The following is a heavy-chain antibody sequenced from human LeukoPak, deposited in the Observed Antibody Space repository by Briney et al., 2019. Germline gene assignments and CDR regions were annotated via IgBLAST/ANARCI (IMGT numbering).Heavy chain of an antibody. D-gene: IGHD3-10*01. CDR3: VRDYGPGGFGP. J-gene: IGHJ5*02. CDR1: GFIFDNHD. CDR2: IGTGGDT. Sequence: GGSLRLSCAVSGFIFDNHDMHWVRQISGEGLEWVAAIGTGGDTYYRDSVKGRFTISRGNAKNSLYLQMNSLRVGDTAVYYCVRDYGPGGFGPWGQGALVTVSS. V-gene: IGHV3-13*01.